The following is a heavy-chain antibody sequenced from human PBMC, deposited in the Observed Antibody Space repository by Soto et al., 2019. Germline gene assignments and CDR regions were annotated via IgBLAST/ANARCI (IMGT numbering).Heavy chain of an antibody. J-gene: IGHJ4*02. D-gene: IGHD6-19*01. CDR1: GYTFTAYS. Sequence: QVQLVHSEAEVKKPGASVKVSCKASGYTFTAYSMHWVRQAPGQGLEWVGWFNPNSGDTIYAQKFQGRVTLTRDTSIGTAYMELYSLTSDDTAVYYCAREASAVFSLDYWGQGTLVTVSS. CDR2: FNPNSGDT. CDR3: AREASAVFSLDY. V-gene: IGHV1-2*02.